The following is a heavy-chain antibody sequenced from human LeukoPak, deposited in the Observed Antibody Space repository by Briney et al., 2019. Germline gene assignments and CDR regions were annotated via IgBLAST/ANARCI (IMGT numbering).Heavy chain of an antibody. V-gene: IGHV4-30-4*01. D-gene: IGHD3-10*01. CDR1: GGSISSGDYY. Sequence: SETLSLTCTVSGGSISSGDYYWSWIRQPPGKGLEWIGYIYYSGSTYYNPSLKSRVTISVDTSKNQFSLKLSSVTAADTAVYYCAREALRSGELDYWGQGTLVTVSS. CDR3: AREALRSGELDY. CDR2: IYYSGST. J-gene: IGHJ4*02.